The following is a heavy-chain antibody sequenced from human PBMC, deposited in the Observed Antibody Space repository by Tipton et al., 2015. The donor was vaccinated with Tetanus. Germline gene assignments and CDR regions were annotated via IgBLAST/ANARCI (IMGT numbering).Heavy chain of an antibody. CDR1: GFSFSNYK. CDR2: ISSGSTYI. Sequence: GSLRLSCEVSGFSFSNYKMNWVRQGPGRGLEWVSSISSGSTYIYYADSVKGRFTISRDNAKNSLYLLMDSLRAEDTAVYYCARDQIVEQATRDHDYGVDVWGQGTTVTVSS. V-gene: IGHV3-21*01. J-gene: IGHJ6*02. D-gene: IGHD3-22*01. CDR3: ARDQIVEQATRDHDYGVDV.